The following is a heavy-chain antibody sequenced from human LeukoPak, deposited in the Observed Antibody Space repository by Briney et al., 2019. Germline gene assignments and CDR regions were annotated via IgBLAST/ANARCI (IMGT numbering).Heavy chain of an antibody. CDR2: IYYSGST. CDR3: ARVHSSDWYRDYFDY. V-gene: IGHV4-59*01. D-gene: IGHD6-19*01. CDR1: GGSISSYY. J-gene: IGHJ4*02. Sequence: PSETLSLTCTVSGGSISSYYWSWIRQPLGKGLEWIGYIYYSGSTNYNPSLKSRVTISVDTSKNQFSLKLSSVTAADTAVYYCARVHSSDWYRDYFDYWGQGTLVTVSS.